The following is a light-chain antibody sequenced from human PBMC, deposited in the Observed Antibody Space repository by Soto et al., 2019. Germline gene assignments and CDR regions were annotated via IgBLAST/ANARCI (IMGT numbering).Light chain of an antibody. V-gene: IGKV3-20*01. CDR2: AAS. CDR1: QSVSNNY. CDR3: QQSYSIPPT. Sequence: EIVLTQSPGTLSLSPGERATLSCRASQSVSNNYLAWYQQKPGQAPRLLIYAASSLQSGVPSRFSGSGSGTDFTLTISSLQPEDFATYYCQQSYSIPPTFGPGTKVDIK. J-gene: IGKJ2*01.